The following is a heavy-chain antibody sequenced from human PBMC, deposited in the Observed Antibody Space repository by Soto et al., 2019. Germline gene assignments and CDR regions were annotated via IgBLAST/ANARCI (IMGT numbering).Heavy chain of an antibody. D-gene: IGHD3-16*01. J-gene: IGHJ4*02. CDR1: GGLFSSFT. Sequence: ASVKVSCKDSGGLFSSFTISWVRQAPGQGLEWMGGIIPVFGTTNYAQKFQGRVTITADESTNTAYMELSSLTSDDTAMYYCARGGGPYVWFNEFWGQGTQVTVSS. CDR2: IIPVFGTT. CDR3: ARGGGPYVWFNEF. V-gene: IGHV1-69*13.